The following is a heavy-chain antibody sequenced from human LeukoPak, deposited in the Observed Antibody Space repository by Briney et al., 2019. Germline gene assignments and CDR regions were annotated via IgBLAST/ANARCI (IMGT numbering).Heavy chain of an antibody. Sequence: PSETLSLTCAVSGNSISSGYYWGWIRQPPGKGLEWIGSIYHSGSTYYNPSLKSRVTISVDTSKNQFSLKLRSVTAADTAVYYCARVRGEDYYRDVWGKGTTVTVSS. J-gene: IGHJ6*03. CDR1: GNSISSGYY. CDR2: IYHSGST. V-gene: IGHV4-38-2*01. D-gene: IGHD3-10*01. CDR3: ARVRGEDYYRDV.